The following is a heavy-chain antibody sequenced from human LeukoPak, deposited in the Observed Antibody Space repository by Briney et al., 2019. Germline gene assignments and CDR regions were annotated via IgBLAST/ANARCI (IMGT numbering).Heavy chain of an antibody. V-gene: IGHV3-66*01. CDR3: ARDRLSQTMYPDAFDI. CDR2: IYSGGST. D-gene: IGHD3-10*02. CDR1: GFTVSSNY. Sequence: PGGSLRLSCAASGFTVSSNYMSWVRQAPGKGLEWVSVIYSGGSTYYADSVKGRFTISRDNSKNSLYLQMNSLRAEDTAVYYCARDRLSQTMYPDAFDIWGQGTMVTVSS. J-gene: IGHJ3*02.